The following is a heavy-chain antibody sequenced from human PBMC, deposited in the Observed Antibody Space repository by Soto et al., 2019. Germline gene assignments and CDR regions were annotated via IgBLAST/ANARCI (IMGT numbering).Heavy chain of an antibody. CDR1: GGTFSSYA. CDR3: ARSSGGNFGIIIEGTNWFAP. Sequence: ASVKVSCKASGGTFSSYAINWLRQAPGQGLEWMGVINPHGGSTAYAQKFKGRVTLTRDTSASTVYMEVSSLTSEDTAMYYCARSSGGNFGIIIEGTNWFAPWGQGTLVTVYS. V-gene: IGHV1-8*02. J-gene: IGHJ5*02. D-gene: IGHD1-26*01. CDR2: INPHGGST.